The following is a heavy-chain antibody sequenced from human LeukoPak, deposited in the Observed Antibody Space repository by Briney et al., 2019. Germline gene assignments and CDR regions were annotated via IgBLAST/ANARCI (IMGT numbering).Heavy chain of an antibody. CDR3: ARSGVDTAMVTFFDY. D-gene: IGHD5-18*01. J-gene: IGHJ4*02. Sequence: PSETLSLTCTVSGGSISSSSYYWGWIRQPPGKGLEWIGRIYTSGSTNYNPSLKSRVTISVDTSKNQFSLKLSSVTAADTAVYYCARSGVDTAMVTFFDYWGQGTLVTVSS. CDR2: IYTSGST. V-gene: IGHV4-39*07. CDR1: GGSISSSSYY.